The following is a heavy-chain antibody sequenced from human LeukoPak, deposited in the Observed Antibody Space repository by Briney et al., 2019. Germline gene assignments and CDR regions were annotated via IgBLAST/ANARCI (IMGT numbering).Heavy chain of an antibody. CDR1: GFAFSSYW. CDR2: INNDDVGT. J-gene: IGHJ3*02. D-gene: IGHD3-10*01. CDR3: AGPAYYYGSGSQDAFDI. V-gene: IGHV3-74*01. Sequence: GGSLRLSCAASGFAFSSYWMHWVRQAPGKGLVWPSRINNDDVGTTYADSVKVRFTISRDNAKNTLYLQMNSLRAEDTAVYYCAGPAYYYGSGSQDAFDIWGQATKVTVSS.